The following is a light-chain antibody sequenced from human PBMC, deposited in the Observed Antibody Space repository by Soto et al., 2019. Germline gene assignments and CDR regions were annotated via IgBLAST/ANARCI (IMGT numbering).Light chain of an antibody. CDR2: KVS. CDR1: QSLAYSDGNTY. CDR3: MQGTHWPPYS. J-gene: IGKJ2*01. V-gene: IGKV2-30*01. Sequence: DVVMTQSPLSLPVTLGQPASISCRSSQSLAYSDGNTYLNWFQQRPGQSPRRLNYKVSNRDSGVPERFRGSGSGTDFTLKISRVGAEDVGVYYCMQGTHWPPYSFGQGTKLEI.